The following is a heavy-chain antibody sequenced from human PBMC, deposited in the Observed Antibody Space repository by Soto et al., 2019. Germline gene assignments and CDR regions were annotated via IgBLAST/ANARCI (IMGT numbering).Heavy chain of an antibody. Sequence: QLQLQESGPGLVKPSETLSLTCTVSGGSISSSGYYWGWIRQPPGKGLEWIGNIYHSGSTYYNPSLKSRVTISVDTSKNQFSLKLSSVTAADTAVYSCALLYAENYFGFWGQGTLVTVSS. J-gene: IGHJ4*02. CDR2: IYHSGST. CDR1: GGSISSSGYY. D-gene: IGHD2-8*01. V-gene: IGHV4-39*01. CDR3: ALLYAENYFGF.